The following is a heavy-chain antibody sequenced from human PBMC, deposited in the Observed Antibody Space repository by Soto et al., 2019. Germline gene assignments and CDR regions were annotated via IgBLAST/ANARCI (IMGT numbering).Heavy chain of an antibody. V-gene: IGHV4-39*01. CDR1: GGSISNSSSY. J-gene: IGHJ4*02. CDR2: IYYSGRT. D-gene: IGHD1-7*01. CDR3: ARLGRAGTTRDY. Sequence: QLQLQESGPGLVKPSETLSLTCTVSGGSISNSSSYWGWIRQPPGKGLEWIGSIYYSGRTYYTPSLKSRVPISVDTSKNQFSLKLTSVTAADTAVYYCARLGRAGTTRDYWGQGTLVTVSS.